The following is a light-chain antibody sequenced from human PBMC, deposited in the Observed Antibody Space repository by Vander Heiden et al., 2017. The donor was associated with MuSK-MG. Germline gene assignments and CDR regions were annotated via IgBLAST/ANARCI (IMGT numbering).Light chain of an antibody. CDR2: DAS. J-gene: IGKJ4*01. Sequence: EIVLTQSPATLSLSPGERATLSCRASQSVSSYLAWYKQKPGQAPRLLIYDASNRATGIKARFSGSGDGTDFTLTISSREPEDFAVYYCQQRMNGPPTPTFGGGTKVEIK. CDR1: QSVSSY. CDR3: QQRMNGPPTPT. V-gene: IGKV3-11*01.